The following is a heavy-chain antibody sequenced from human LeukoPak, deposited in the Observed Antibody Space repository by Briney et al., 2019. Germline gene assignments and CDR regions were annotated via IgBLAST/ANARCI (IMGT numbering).Heavy chain of an antibody. CDR3: ARDISRVGEFLS. CDR1: GGSISSGGYY. D-gene: IGHD3-10*01. CDR2: IYYSGST. Sequence: PSQTLSLTCTVSGGSISSGGYYWSWIRQHPGKGLEWIGYIYYSGSTYYNPSLKSRVTISVDTSKNQFSLKLSSMTAADTAVYYCARDISRVGEFLSWGQGTLVTVSS. J-gene: IGHJ4*02. V-gene: IGHV4-31*03.